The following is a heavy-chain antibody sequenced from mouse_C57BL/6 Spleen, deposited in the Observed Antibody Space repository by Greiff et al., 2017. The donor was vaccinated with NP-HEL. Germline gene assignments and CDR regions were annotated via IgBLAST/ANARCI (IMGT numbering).Heavy chain of an antibody. Sequence: EVKLMESGGGLVKPGGSLKLSCAASGFTFSDYGMHWVRQAPEKGLEWVAYISSGSSTIYYADTVKGRFTISRDNAKNTLFLQMTSLRSEDTAMYYCARTVSRKIYAMDYWGQGTSVTVSS. D-gene: IGHD2-10*02. V-gene: IGHV5-17*01. CDR1: GFTFSDYG. J-gene: IGHJ4*01. CDR3: ARTVSRKIYAMDY. CDR2: ISSGSSTI.